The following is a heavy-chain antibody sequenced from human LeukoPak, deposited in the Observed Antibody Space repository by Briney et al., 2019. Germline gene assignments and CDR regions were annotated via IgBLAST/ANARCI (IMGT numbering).Heavy chain of an antibody. D-gene: IGHD1-26*01. J-gene: IGHJ5*02. CDR3: ARDVGATKCFDP. CDR1: GYTFTSYA. V-gene: IGHV1-3*02. CDR2: SNAGNGNT. Sequence: ASVKVSCKASGYTFTSYAMHWVRQAPGQRLEWMGWSNAGNGNTKYSQEFQGRVTITRDTSASTAYMELSSLRSDDTAVYYCARDVGATKCFDPWGQGTLVTVSS.